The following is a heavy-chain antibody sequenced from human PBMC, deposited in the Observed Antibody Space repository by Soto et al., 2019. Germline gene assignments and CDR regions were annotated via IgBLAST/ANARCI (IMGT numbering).Heavy chain of an antibody. CDR1: GFTFSSYG. V-gene: IGHV3-30*18. CDR3: AKDLRVGYYDSSGPSWSMDV. D-gene: IGHD3-22*01. J-gene: IGHJ6*02. Sequence: GGSLRLSCAASGFTFSSYGMHWVRQAPGKGLEWVAVISYDGSNKYYADSVKGRFTISRDNSKNTLYMQMNRLRAEDTAVYYCAKDLRVGYYDSSGPSWSMDVWGQGTTVTVSS. CDR2: ISYDGSNK.